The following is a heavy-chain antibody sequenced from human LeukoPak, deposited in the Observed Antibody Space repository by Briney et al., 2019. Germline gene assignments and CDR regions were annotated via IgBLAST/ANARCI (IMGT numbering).Heavy chain of an antibody. CDR1: GGSISSYY. CDR2: IYYSGST. CDR3: ARGDPDYTFDY. D-gene: IGHD4-11*01. J-gene: IGHJ4*02. Sequence: SETLSLTCTVSGGSISSYYWSWIRQPPGKGLEWIGYIYYSGSTNYNPSLKSRVTISVDTSKNQFSLKLSSVTAADTAVYYCARGDPDYTFDYWGQGTLVTVSS. V-gene: IGHV4-59*01.